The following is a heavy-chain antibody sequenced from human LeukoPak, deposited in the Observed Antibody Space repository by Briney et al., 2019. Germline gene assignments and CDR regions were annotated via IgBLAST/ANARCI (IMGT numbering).Heavy chain of an antibody. Sequence: SETLSLTCAVYGGSFSGYYWSWIRQPPGKGLEWIGEINHSGSTNYNPSLKSRVTISVDTSKNQFSLKLSSVTAADTAVYYCASSNYDSSGSDAFDIWGQGTMVTVSS. CDR3: ASSNYDSSGSDAFDI. CDR1: GGSFSGYY. V-gene: IGHV4-34*01. J-gene: IGHJ3*02. CDR2: INHSGST. D-gene: IGHD3-22*01.